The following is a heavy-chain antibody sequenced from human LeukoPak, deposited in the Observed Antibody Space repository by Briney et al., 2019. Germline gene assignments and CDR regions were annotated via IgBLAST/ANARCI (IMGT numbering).Heavy chain of an antibody. CDR1: GFTFSSYA. CDR2: ISYDGSNK. D-gene: IGHD6-19*01. Sequence: GGSLRLSCAASGFTFSSYAMHWVRQAPGRGLEWVAVISYDGSNKYYADSVKGRFTISRDNSKNTLYLQMNSLRAEDTAVYYCAKDRGIAVAGTDAFDIWGQGTMVTVSS. V-gene: IGHV3-30-3*01. CDR3: AKDRGIAVAGTDAFDI. J-gene: IGHJ3*02.